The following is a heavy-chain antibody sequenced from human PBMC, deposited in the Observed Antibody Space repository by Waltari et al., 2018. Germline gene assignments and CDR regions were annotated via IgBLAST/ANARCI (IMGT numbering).Heavy chain of an antibody. CDR3: ARGVDYSNPHSLRGY. Sequence: QVQLVQSGAEVKKPGASVKVSCKASGYTFTSYGISWVRQAPGQGLEWMGWISDYNGNPNYAQKLQGIVTMTTDTSTSTADMELRSLRSDDTAVYYCARGVDYSNPHSLRGYWGQGTLVTVSS. J-gene: IGHJ4*02. CDR2: ISDYNGNP. CDR1: GYTFTSYG. V-gene: IGHV1-18*01. D-gene: IGHD4-4*01.